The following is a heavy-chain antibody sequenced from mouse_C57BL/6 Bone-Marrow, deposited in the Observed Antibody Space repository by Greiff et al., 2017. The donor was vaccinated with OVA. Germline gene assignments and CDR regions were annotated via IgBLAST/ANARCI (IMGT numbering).Heavy chain of an antibody. Sequence: EVKLMESGGGLVQPKGSLKLSCAASGFSFNTYAMNWVRQAPGKGLEWVARIRSKSNNYATYYADSVKDRFTISRDDSESMLYLQMNNLKTEDTAMYYCVRHDYGSSLAWFAYWGQGTLVTVSA. V-gene: IGHV10-1*01. CDR1: GFSFNTYA. D-gene: IGHD1-1*01. CDR3: VRHDYGSSLAWFAY. J-gene: IGHJ3*01. CDR2: IRSKSNNYAT.